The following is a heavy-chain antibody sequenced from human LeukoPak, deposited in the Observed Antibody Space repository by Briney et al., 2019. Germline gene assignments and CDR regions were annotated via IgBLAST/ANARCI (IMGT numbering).Heavy chain of an antibody. D-gene: IGHD4-17*01. V-gene: IGHV3-7*05. Sequence: GGSLRLSCTASGFTFSTYWMSWVRQAPGKRLEWVANIIQDGSQKYYVDSVKGRFTISRDNAKNSLYLQMNSLRAEDTAVYYCARDKSYGDSEDYWGQGTLVTVSS. J-gene: IGHJ4*02. CDR1: GFTFSTYW. CDR2: IIQDGSQK. CDR3: ARDKSYGDSEDY.